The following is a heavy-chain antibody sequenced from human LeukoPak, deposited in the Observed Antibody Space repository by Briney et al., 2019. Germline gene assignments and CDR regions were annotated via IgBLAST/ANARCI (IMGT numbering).Heavy chain of an antibody. CDR1: GFTFSNYA. V-gene: IGHV3-23*01. J-gene: IGHJ6*03. D-gene: IGHD3-3*01. Sequence: GGSLRLSCAASGFTFSNYATSWVRQAPGKGLEWVSSISASGGSTYFADSVRGRFSISRDNSKDTLYLQMNSLRAEDTAIYYCAKDLLQDHDFWSGYYTGMDVWGKGTTVTVSS. CDR3: AKDLLQDHDFWSGYYTGMDV. CDR2: ISASGGST.